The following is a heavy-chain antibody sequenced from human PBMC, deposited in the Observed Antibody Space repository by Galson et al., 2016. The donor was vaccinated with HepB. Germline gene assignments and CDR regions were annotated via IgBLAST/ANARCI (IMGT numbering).Heavy chain of an antibody. CDR3: ARGAFCTISDCSFQHSDYNKGMYF. D-gene: IGHD2-21*02. J-gene: IGHJ6*02. CDR2: ISVANGND. CDR1: GYTFSAYG. V-gene: IGHV1-18*01. Sequence: SVKVSCKASGYTFSAYGINWVRQAPGQGPEWMGWISVANGNDVYAQSLQGRVTMTTDTSTNTAYMELRSLTSDDTAVYFCARGAFCTISDCSFQHSDYNKGMYFWGQGTTLIVSS.